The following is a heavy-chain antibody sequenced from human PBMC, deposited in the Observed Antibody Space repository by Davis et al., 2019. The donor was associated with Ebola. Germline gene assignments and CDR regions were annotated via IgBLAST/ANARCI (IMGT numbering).Heavy chain of an antibody. CDR3: VPGTWI. J-gene: IGHJ4*02. CDR2: ISPNATTT. Sequence: LSLTCVASGFTFRNYEMNWVRQAPGKGLEWVAYISPNATTTQYASSVKGRFTISRDDAKNLMSLQMTSLRVEDTAVYHCVPGTWIRGQGTLVTVSS. CDR1: GFTFRNYE. V-gene: IGHV3-48*03. D-gene: IGHD5-18*01.